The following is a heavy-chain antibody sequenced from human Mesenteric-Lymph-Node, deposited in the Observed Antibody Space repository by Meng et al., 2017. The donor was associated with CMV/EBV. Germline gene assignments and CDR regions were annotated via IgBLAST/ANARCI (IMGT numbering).Heavy chain of an antibody. J-gene: IGHJ6*02. CDR3: ARDLSSSLVYYGMDV. D-gene: IGHD6-6*01. V-gene: IGHV3-66*02. CDR1: GFTVSSNY. Sequence: GESLKISCTASGFTVSSNYMSWVRQAPGKGLEWVSVIYSGGSTYYADSVKGRFTISRDNSKNTLYLQMNSLRAEDTAVYYCARDLSSSLVYYGMDVWGQGTTVTVSS. CDR2: IYSGGST.